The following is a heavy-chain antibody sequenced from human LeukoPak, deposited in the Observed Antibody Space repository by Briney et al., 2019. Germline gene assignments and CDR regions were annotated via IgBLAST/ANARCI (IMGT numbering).Heavy chain of an antibody. CDR1: GGTFSSYA. CDR2: IIPILGIA. D-gene: IGHD1-14*01. CDR3: ARGPITVPAMYYFDY. V-gene: IGHV1-69*04. J-gene: IGHJ4*02. Sequence: EASVKVSCKASGGTFSSYAISWVRQAPGQGLEWMGRIIPILGIANYAQKFQGRVTITADKSTSTAYMELSSLRSEDTAVYYCARGPITVPAMYYFDYWGQGTLVTVSS.